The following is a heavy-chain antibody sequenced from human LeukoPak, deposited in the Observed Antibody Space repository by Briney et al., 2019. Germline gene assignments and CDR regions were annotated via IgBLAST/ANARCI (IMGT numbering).Heavy chain of an antibody. Sequence: PGGSLRLSCAASGFTFSSYGMHWVRQAPGKGLEWVAFIRYDGSNKYYADSVKGRFTISRDNSKNTLYLQMNSLRAEDTAVYYCARAHRLRLGELSFLIYWGQGTLVTVSS. CDR2: IRYDGSNK. CDR3: ARAHRLRLGELSFLIY. V-gene: IGHV3-30*02. CDR1: GFTFSSYG. D-gene: IGHD3-16*02. J-gene: IGHJ4*02.